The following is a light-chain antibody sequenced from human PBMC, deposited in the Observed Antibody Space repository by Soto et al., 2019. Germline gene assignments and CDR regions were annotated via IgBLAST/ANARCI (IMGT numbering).Light chain of an antibody. CDR3: QTYNGARWT. J-gene: IGKJ1*01. CDR1: QDIGRR. V-gene: IGKV1-27*01. Sequence: DIQMTQTPSSVSASIGDRVTITCRASQDIGRRLAWFQQKPGKVPKLLIYAASSLQSGVPSRFSGSGSGTDFTLTISSLQPEDVATYYCQTYNGARWTFGQRSKV. CDR2: AAS.